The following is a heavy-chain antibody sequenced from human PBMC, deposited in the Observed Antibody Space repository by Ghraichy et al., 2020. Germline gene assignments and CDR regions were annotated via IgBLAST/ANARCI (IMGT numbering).Heavy chain of an antibody. V-gene: IGHV4-39*07. CDR1: GGSISSTTYY. D-gene: IGHD2-2*01. CDR3: AREIDQLRYFDS. Sequence: SETLSLTCSVSGGSISSTTYYWVWIRQPPGKGLEWIVSIYYRGITYYNPSLKSRVTISIDTSKNQFSLKMTSVTAADTAVYYCAREIDQLRYFDSWGQGTLVSVS. CDR2: IYYRGIT. J-gene: IGHJ4*02.